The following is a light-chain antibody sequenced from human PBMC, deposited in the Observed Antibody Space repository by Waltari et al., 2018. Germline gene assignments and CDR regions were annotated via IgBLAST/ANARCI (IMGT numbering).Light chain of an antibody. J-gene: IGLJ1*01. Sequence: QSALTQPPAASGSPGRSGTISCTGTSSDVGRYNYVSWYQQLPGTTPKLIIYAVTKRPSGVPDRFSGSKSANTAPLTVSGIQAEEEADYYCSSFADTNLFVFGTGNKVTVL. CDR3: SSFADTNLFV. CDR2: AVT. V-gene: IGLV2-8*01. CDR1: SSDVGRYNY.